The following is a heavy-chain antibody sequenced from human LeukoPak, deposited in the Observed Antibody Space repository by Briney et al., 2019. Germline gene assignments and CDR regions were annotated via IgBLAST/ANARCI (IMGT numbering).Heavy chain of an antibody. Sequence: ASVKVSCKASGYTFTSYDINWVRQATGQGLEWMGWMNPNSGNTGYAQKFQGRVTMTRNTSISTAYMELSSLRSEDTAVYYCAREGIAVAGTEDYYYYYMDVWGKGTTVTVPS. CDR2: MNPNSGNT. V-gene: IGHV1-8*01. CDR1: GYTFTSYD. D-gene: IGHD6-19*01. CDR3: AREGIAVAGTEDYYYYYMDV. J-gene: IGHJ6*03.